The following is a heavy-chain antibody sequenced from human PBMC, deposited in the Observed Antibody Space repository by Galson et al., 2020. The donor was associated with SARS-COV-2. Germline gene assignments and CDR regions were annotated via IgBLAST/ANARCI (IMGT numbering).Heavy chain of an antibody. CDR3: ASVAEAAAGPSLGAFDI. CDR1: GYTFTSYY. CDR2: INPSGGST. J-gene: IGHJ3*02. Sequence: ASVKVSCKASGYTFTSYYMHWVRQAPGQGLEWMGIINPSGGSTSYAQKFQGRVTMTRDTSTSTVYMELSSLRSEDTAVYYCASVAEAAAGPSLGAFDIWGQGTMVTVSS. D-gene: IGHD6-13*01. V-gene: IGHV1-46*01.